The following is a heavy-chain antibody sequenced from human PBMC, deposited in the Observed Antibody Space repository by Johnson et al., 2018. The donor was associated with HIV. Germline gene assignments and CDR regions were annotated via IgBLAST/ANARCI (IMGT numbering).Heavy chain of an antibody. D-gene: IGHD3-22*01. CDR3: ARDLITMIGAPDLGDAFDI. Sequence: VQLVESGGGLVQPGGSLRLSCAASGFTFSSYDMHWVRQATGKGLEWVSAIGTAGDTYYPYSVKGRFTISRENAKNSLYLQMNSLRAGDTAVYYCARDLITMIGAPDLGDAFDIWGQGTMVTVSS. CDR1: GFTFSSYD. CDR2: IGTAGDT. J-gene: IGHJ3*02. V-gene: IGHV3-13*01.